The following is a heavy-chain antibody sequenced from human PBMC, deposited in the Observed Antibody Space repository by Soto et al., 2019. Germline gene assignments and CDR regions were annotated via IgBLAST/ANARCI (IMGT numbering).Heavy chain of an antibody. V-gene: IGHV4-30-4*01. CDR3: SRVDILTVYGCTDV. J-gene: IGHJ6*01. CDR2: IYYSWRT. Sequence: PSETLSLTCTVSGDSIRSGNHYWSWIRQPPGKGLEWIGYIYYSWRTYYSPSLKSRVTISVDTSMNQLSLKLNSVTAADTAVHYCSRVDILTVYGCTDVWAQGTTVTASS. CDR1: GDSIRSGNHY. D-gene: IGHD3-9*01.